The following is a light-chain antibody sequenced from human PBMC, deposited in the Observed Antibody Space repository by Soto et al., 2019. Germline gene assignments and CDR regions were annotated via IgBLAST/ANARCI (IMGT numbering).Light chain of an antibody. J-gene: IGKJ1*01. CDR2: GAS. Sequence: EIVMTQSPATLSVSPGERATLSCRASQSVSSNLAWYQQKPGQAPRLLIYGASTRATGIPARFSGRGSGTEFTPTISSLQSEDFAVYYCQQYNNWPPWTFGHGTKVEIK. V-gene: IGKV3-15*01. CDR1: QSVSSN. CDR3: QQYNNWPPWT.